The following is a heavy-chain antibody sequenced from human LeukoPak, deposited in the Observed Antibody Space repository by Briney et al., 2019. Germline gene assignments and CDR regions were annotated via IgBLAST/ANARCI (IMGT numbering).Heavy chain of an antibody. CDR1: GFTFSSYA. Sequence: GGSLRLSCAASGFTFSSYAMSWVRQAPGKGLEWVAVISYDGSNKYYADSVKGRFTISRDNSKNTLYLQMNSLRAEDTAVYYCARESYPGKFDYWGQGTLVTASS. J-gene: IGHJ4*02. CDR3: ARESYPGKFDY. V-gene: IGHV3-30-3*01. D-gene: IGHD4-23*01. CDR2: ISYDGSNK.